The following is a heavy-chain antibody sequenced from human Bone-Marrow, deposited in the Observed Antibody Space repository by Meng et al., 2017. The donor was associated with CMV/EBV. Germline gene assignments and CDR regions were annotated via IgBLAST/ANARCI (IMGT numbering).Heavy chain of an antibody. CDR3: ARELLFPPDYDFWSGYFIGYYYYGMDV. D-gene: IGHD3-3*01. J-gene: IGHJ6*02. CDR2: ISSSGSTI. CDR1: GFTFSDYY. Sequence: GESLKISCAASGFTFSDYYMSWIRQAPGKGLEWVSYISSSGSTIYYADSVKGRFTISRDNAKNSLYLQMNSLRAEDTAVYYCARELLFPPDYDFWSGYFIGYYYYGMDVWGQGTRVTVSS. V-gene: IGHV3-11*04.